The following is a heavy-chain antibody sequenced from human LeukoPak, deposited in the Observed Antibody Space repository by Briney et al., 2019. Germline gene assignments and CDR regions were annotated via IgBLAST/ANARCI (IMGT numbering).Heavy chain of an antibody. CDR3: TRGGGSCSPSSCFNNYFDY. CDR2: ISSSGTYI. V-gene: IGHV3-21*01. J-gene: IGHJ4*02. D-gene: IGHD2-2*01. CDR1: AFSFCSYR. Sequence: GGSLRLSCAASAFSFCSYRMNLVRQAPGKGLEWVSSISSSGTYIYYADSVKDRFTISRDNAKNSLFLQMSSLRAEDTAVYYCTRGGGSCSPSSCFNNYFDYWGQGTLVTVSS.